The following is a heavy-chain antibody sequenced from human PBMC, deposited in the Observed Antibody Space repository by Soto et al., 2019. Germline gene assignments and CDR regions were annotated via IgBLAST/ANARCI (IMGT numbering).Heavy chain of an antibody. CDR3: AREIKGTYYDFWSGYYFDY. J-gene: IGHJ4*02. D-gene: IGHD3-3*01. CDR1: GFTFSSYA. CDR2: ISGSGGTT. Sequence: EVQVLESGGGLVQPGGSLRLSCAASGFTFSSYAMSWVRQAPGKGLEWVSGISGSGGTTYYADSVKGRFTISRDNAKNSLYLQMNSLRAEDTAVYYCAREIKGTYYDFWSGYYFDYWGQGTLVTVSS. V-gene: IGHV3-23*01.